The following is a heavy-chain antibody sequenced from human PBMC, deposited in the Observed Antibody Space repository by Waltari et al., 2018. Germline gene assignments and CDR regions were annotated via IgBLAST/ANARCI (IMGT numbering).Heavy chain of an antibody. CDR2: ISGSGGST. CDR1: GFTFSRYA. V-gene: IGHV3-23*01. D-gene: IGHD3-22*01. J-gene: IGHJ3*02. Sequence: EVQLLESGGGLVQPGGSLRLSCAASGFTFSRYAISWVRQDPGKGLEWVSAISGSGGSTYDADSVKGRFTISRDNSKNTLYLQMNSLRAEDTAVYYCAKEGDYDSGGDAFDIWGQGTMVTVSS. CDR3: AKEGDYDSGGDAFDI.